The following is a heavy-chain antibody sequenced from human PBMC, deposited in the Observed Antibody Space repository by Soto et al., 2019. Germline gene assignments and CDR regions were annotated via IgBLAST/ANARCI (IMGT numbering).Heavy chain of an antibody. CDR3: ASTRRDYDSSGYPQLNIDY. CDR1: GGSVSSGSYY. J-gene: IGHJ4*02. D-gene: IGHD3-22*01. Sequence: PSETLSLTCTVSGGSVSSGSYYWSWIRQPPGKGLEWIGYIYYSGSTNYNPSLKSRVTISVDTSKNQFSLKLSSVTAADTAVYYCASTRRDYDSSGYPQLNIDYWGQGTLVTVSS. CDR2: IYYSGST. V-gene: IGHV4-61*01.